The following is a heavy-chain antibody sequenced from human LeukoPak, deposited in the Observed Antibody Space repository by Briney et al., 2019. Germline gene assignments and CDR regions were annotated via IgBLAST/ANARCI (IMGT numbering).Heavy chain of an antibody. J-gene: IGHJ4*02. D-gene: IGHD2-2*01. CDR1: GGTFSSYA. CDR2: IIPIFGTA. CDR3: ARDRGYCSSTSYHYFDY. Sequence: SVKVSCKASGGTFSSYAISWVRRAPGQGLEWMGGIIPIFGTASYAQKFQGRVTITADKSTSTAYMELSSLRSEDTAVYYCARDRGYCSSTSYHYFDYWGQGTLVTVSS. V-gene: IGHV1-69*06.